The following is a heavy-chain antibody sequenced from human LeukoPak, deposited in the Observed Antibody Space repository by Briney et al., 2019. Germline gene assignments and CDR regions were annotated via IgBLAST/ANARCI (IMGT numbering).Heavy chain of an antibody. Sequence: GVSLKISCKGSGYSFTSYWIGWVRQMPGKGLEWMGIIYPGDSDTRYSPSFQGQVTISADKSISTAYLQWSSLKASDTAMYYCARQVITFGGVIVILDYWGQGTLVTVSS. CDR3: ARQVITFGGVIVILDY. CDR2: IYPGDSDT. CDR1: GYSFTSYW. V-gene: IGHV5-51*01. D-gene: IGHD3-16*02. J-gene: IGHJ4*02.